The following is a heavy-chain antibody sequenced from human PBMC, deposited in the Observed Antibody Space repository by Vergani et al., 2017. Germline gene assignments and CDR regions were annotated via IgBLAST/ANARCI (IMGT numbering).Heavy chain of an antibody. CDR1: GFNFSSYT. V-gene: IGHV3-48*01. CDR2: VISSSRRQ. D-gene: IGHD6-6*01. CDR3: TREYRRSFGRGLDN. J-gene: IGHJ3*02. Sequence: EVQLVESGGGLVQPGGSLRLSCAASGFNFSSYTMNWVRQAPGKGLEWISYVISSSRRQSYADSVKGRFTVSRDTAKNSLYLQMNSLRAEDTAVYYCTREYRRSFGRGLDNWGQGTMVTGS.